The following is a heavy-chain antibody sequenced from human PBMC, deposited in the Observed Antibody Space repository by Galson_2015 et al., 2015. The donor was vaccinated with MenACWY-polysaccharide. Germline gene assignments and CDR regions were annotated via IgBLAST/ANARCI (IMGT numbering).Heavy chain of an antibody. CDR2: ISSGGTI. D-gene: IGHD3-10*01. J-gene: IGHJ4*02. CDR1: GFTFSSYS. CDR3: ARDPRGARSSYFDN. V-gene: IGHV3-48*02. Sequence: SLRLSCAASGFTFSSYSMNWVRQAPGKGLEWVSYISSGGTIYYADPVKGRFTISRDNAKNSLYLRMNSLRDDDTAVYYCARDPRGARSSYFDNWGQGIQVTVSS.